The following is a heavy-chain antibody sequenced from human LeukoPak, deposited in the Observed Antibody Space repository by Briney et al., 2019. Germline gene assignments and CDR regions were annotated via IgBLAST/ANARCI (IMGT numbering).Heavy chain of an antibody. D-gene: IGHD3-16*02. Sequence: SGGSLRLSCAASGFTFSSYWMSWVRQAPGKGLEWVANIKQDGSGKYYVDSVKGRFTISRDNAKNSLYLQMNSLRAEDTAVYYCARDGFYDYVWGSYRYRGLFDYWGQGTLVTVSS. J-gene: IGHJ4*02. CDR1: GFTFSSYW. CDR2: IKQDGSGK. V-gene: IGHV3-7*01. CDR3: ARDGFYDYVWGSYRYRGLFDY.